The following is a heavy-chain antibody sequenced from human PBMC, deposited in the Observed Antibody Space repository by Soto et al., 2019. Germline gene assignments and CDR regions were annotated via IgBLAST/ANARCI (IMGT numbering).Heavy chain of an antibody. CDR1: GFTFSDHY. CDR3: AKFGREYGMDV. V-gene: IGHV3-11*01. D-gene: IGHD3-16*01. CDR2: ISSGGDTT. J-gene: IGHJ6*02. Sequence: QVQLVESGGGLVKPGGSLRLSCAVSGFTFSDHYMSWIRQAPGKGLEWVSYISSGGDTTYYADSVKGRFTVSRDNSKNSLYLQMNSLRAEDTAVYYCAKFGREYGMDVWGQGTTVTVSS.